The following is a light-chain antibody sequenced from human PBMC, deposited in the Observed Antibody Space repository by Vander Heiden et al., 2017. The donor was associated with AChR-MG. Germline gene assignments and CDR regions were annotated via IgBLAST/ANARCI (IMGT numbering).Light chain of an antibody. CDR2: WAS. Sequence: DIVLTQSPASLAVSLGERATINCKSSQSVLFISNNKNYLAWYQQKPGQSPKLLLYWASTRESGVPDRFSGSGSGTDFTLTISFLHAEDVAVYYCQQDDSAGFSFGPGTKVDIK. CDR1: QSVLFISNNKNY. CDR3: QQDDSAGFS. J-gene: IGKJ3*01. V-gene: IGKV4-1*01.